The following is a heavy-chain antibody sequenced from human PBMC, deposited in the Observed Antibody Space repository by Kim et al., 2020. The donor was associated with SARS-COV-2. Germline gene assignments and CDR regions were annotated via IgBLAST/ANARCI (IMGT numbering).Heavy chain of an antibody. V-gene: IGHV5-51*01. CDR3: ARQLSRADSTQADFDS. CDR1: GYSFTDYW. J-gene: IGHJ4*02. Sequence: GESLKISCKVSGYSFTDYWIGWVRQMPGKGLEWMGIIWPGDSDARYSPSFKGRVSMSVDKPASTVYLHWSSLKASDTGMYFCARQLSRADSTQADFDSWGQGTLITVSS. D-gene: IGHD6-6*01. CDR2: IWPGDSDA.